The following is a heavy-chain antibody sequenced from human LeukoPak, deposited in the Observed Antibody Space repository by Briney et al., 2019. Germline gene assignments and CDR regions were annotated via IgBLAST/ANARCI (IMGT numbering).Heavy chain of an antibody. CDR1: GFTFSSYS. CDR2: ISGSGGST. CDR3: AKDPYSSSSMCWFDP. V-gene: IGHV3-23*01. Sequence: PGGSLRLSCAASGFTFSSYSMNWVRQAPGKGLEWVSAISGSGGSTYYADSVKGRFTISRDNSKNTLYLQMNSLRAEDTAVYYCAKDPYSSSSMCWFDPWGQGTLVTVSS. J-gene: IGHJ5*02. D-gene: IGHD6-6*01.